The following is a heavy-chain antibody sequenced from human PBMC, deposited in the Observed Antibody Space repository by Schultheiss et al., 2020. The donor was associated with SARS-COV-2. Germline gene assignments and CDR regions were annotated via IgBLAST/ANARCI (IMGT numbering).Heavy chain of an antibody. Sequence: GGSLRLSCAASGFTFSSYGMHWVRQAPGKGLEWVSAITGSGFSTYYADSVKGRFTISRANSKNTLYLQMNSLRAEDTAVYYCAKRSSSWPYGMDVWGQGTTVTVSS. V-gene: IGHV3-NL1*01. J-gene: IGHJ6*02. CDR1: GFTFSSYG. D-gene: IGHD6-13*01. CDR3: AKRSSSWPYGMDV. CDR2: ITGSGFST.